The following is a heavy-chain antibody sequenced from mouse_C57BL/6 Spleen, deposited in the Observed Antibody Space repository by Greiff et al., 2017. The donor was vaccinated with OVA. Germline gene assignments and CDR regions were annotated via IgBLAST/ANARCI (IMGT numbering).Heavy chain of an antibody. J-gene: IGHJ2*01. CDR3: ARRYCDYEEYDFDY. CDR2: ISSGGSYI. Sequence: EVQLVESGGDLVKPGGSLKLSCAASGFTFSSYGMSWVRQTPDKRLEWVATISSGGSYIYYPDSVKGRFTISRDNARNTLYLKMSSLKSEDTAMYYCARRYCDYEEYDFDYWGQGTTLTVSS. V-gene: IGHV5-6*01. CDR1: GFTFSSYG. D-gene: IGHD2-13*01.